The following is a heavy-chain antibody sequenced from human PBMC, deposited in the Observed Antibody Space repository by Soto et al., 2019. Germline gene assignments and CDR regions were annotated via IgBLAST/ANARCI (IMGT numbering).Heavy chain of an antibody. J-gene: IGHJ6*04. Sequence: ASVKVSCKASGYTFTSYGISWVRQAPGQGLEWMGWISAYNGNTNYAQKLQGRVTMTTDTSTSTAYMELRSLRSDDTAVYYCARHEPVNYDFWSGYYPGGYYYYYGMDVWGKGTTVTVSS. D-gene: IGHD3-3*01. CDR3: ARHEPVNYDFWSGYYPGGYYYYYGMDV. CDR1: GYTFTSYG. V-gene: IGHV1-18*04. CDR2: ISAYNGNT.